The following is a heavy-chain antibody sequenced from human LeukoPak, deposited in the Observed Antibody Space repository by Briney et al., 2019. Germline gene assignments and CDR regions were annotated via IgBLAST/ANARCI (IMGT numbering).Heavy chain of an antibody. D-gene: IGHD2-15*01. J-gene: IGHJ2*01. CDR1: GGTFSSYA. Sequence: ASVKVSCKASGGTFSSYAINWVRQAPGQGLEWMGIINPSGGTTIYAQKFQGRVTMTRDMSTSTVYMELSSLRSEDTAVYYCARCDHFEVAATRDWYFSLWGRGTLVTVSS. V-gene: IGHV1-46*01. CDR2: INPSGGTT. CDR3: ARCDHFEVAATRDWYFSL.